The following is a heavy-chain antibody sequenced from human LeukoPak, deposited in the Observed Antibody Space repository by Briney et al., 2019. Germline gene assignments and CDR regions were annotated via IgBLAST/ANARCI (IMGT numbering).Heavy chain of an antibody. V-gene: IGHV1-69*04. CDR3: ARTDSSLSYYYGLDV. J-gene: IGHJ6*02. D-gene: IGHD6-13*01. CDR1: GGTFSSYA. CDR2: IIPILGIA. Sequence: ASVKDSCEASGGTFSSYAISWVRQAPGQGLEWMGRIIPILGIANYAQKFQGRVTITADKSTSTAYMELSSLRSEDTAVYYCARTDSSLSYYYGLDVWGQGTTVTVSS.